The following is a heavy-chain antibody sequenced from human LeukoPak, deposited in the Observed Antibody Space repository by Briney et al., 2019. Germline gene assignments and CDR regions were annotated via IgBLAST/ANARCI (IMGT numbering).Heavy chain of an antibody. CDR3: ARVEANWGYNY. D-gene: IGHD7-27*01. Sequence: GGSLRLPCAASGFTFSSYEMNWVRQAPGKGLEWVSYISSSGSTIYYADSVKGRFTISRDNAKNSLYLQMNSLRAEDTAVYYCARVEANWGYNYWGQGTLVTVSS. CDR2: ISSSGSTI. CDR1: GFTFSSYE. J-gene: IGHJ4*02. V-gene: IGHV3-48*03.